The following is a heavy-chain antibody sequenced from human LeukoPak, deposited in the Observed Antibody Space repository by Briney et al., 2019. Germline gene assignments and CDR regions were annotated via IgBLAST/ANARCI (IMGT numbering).Heavy chain of an antibody. CDR2: IYYSGST. J-gene: IGHJ3*02. CDR1: GGSISSYY. CDR3: ARHWYSSGWTLGSAAFDI. D-gene: IGHD6-19*01. Sequence: SETLSLTCTVSGGSISSYYWNWIRQPPGKGLEWIGYIYYSGSTSYNPSLKSRVTISVDTSKNQLSLKLSSVTAADTAVYYCARHWYSSGWTLGSAAFDIWGQGTMVTVSS. V-gene: IGHV4-59*08.